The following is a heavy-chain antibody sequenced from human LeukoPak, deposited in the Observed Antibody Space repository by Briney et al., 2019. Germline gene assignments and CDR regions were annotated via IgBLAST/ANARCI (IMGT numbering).Heavy chain of an antibody. CDR1: GFTFSSYA. J-gene: IGHJ6*03. V-gene: IGHV3-30*18. CDR2: ISYDGSNP. Sequence: TGGSLRLSCAASGFTFSSYAMSWVRQAPGKGLEWLAAISYDGSNPYYADFVKGRLIISRDNSKNTLFLQLNSLRVEDTALYYCAKVGPGYTFNYFYMDVWGKGTTVIVSS. D-gene: IGHD5-18*01. CDR3: AKVGPGYTFNYFYMDV.